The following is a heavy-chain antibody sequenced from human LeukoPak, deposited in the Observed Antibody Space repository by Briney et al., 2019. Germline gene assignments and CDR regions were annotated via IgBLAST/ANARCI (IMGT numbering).Heavy chain of an antibody. CDR2: VYSSGST. Sequence: SETLSLTCTVSGVSISSGSYYWSWIRQPAGKGLEWIGRVYSSGSTNYSPSFKSRVTISVDTSKSQFSLNLNSVTAADTAVYYCARGEYDSSGYWGYYFENWGQGTLVSVSS. V-gene: IGHV4-61*02. CDR3: ARGEYDSSGYWGYYFEN. D-gene: IGHD3-22*01. CDR1: GVSISSGSYY. J-gene: IGHJ4*02.